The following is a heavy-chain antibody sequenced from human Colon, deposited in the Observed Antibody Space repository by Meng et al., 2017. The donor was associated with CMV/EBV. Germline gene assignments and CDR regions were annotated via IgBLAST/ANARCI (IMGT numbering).Heavy chain of an antibody. CDR2: ITYTGSS. D-gene: IGHD3-10*01. Sequence: ESLKISCSVSGGSVSGGIYYWSWIRQPPGKGLEWLGYITYTGSSKYNPSVKGRVTISSDTSKNHISLKLTSVTAADMAVYYCARSTIQSFAYGLNVWGLGTTVTVSS. V-gene: IGHV4-61*03. J-gene: IGHJ6*02. CDR3: ARSTIQSFAYGLNV. CDR1: GGSVSGGIYY.